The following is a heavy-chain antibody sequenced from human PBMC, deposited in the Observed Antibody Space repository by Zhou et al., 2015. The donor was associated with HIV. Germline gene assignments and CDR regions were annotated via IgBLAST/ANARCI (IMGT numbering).Heavy chain of an antibody. V-gene: IGHV1-69*08. Sequence: QVQLVQSGAEVKKPGSSVKVSCKASGGTFSSYTISWVRQAPGQGLEWMGRIIPILGIANYAQKFQGRVTITADKSTSTAYMELSSLRSEDTAVYYCARDKGGFGARVYFDYWGQGTLVTVSS. CDR3: ARDKGGFGARVYFDY. D-gene: IGHD3-3*01. CDR1: GGTFSSYT. CDR2: IIPILGIA. J-gene: IGHJ4*02.